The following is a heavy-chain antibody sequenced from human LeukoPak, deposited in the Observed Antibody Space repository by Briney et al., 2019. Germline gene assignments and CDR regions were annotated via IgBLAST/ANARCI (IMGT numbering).Heavy chain of an antibody. CDR2: INYSGST. CDR3: ARAFGYSGHLDY. Sequence: SETLSLTCAVYGVSLSSYYWSWIRQPPGKGLEWIGEINYSGSTNYNPSLKSRVTISIDMSKNQFSLKLSSVTAADTAVYYCARAFGYSGHLDYWGQGILVTVSS. J-gene: IGHJ4*02. D-gene: IGHD5-12*01. V-gene: IGHV4-34*01. CDR1: GVSLSSYY.